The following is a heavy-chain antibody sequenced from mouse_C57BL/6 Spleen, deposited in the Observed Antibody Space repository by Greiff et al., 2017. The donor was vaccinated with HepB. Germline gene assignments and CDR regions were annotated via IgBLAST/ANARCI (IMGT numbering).Heavy chain of an antibody. CDR1: GYTFTSYG. Sequence: QVQLKESGAELARPGASVKLSCKASGYTFTSYGISWVKQRTGQGLEWIGEIYPRSGNTYYNEKFKGKATLTADKSSSTAYMELRSLTSEDSAVYFCATFTTVVRYAMDYWGQGTSVTVSS. D-gene: IGHD1-1*01. J-gene: IGHJ4*01. CDR3: ATFTTVVRYAMDY. V-gene: IGHV1-81*01. CDR2: IYPRSGNT.